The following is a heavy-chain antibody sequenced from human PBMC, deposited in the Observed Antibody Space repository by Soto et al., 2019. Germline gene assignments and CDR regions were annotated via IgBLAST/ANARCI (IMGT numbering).Heavy chain of an antibody. D-gene: IGHD6-13*01. CDR3: ARAAQQLANWFDP. J-gene: IGHJ5*02. V-gene: IGHV1-8*01. CDR1: GYTFTSYV. CDR2: MNPNSGNT. Sequence: QVQLVQSGAEVKKPGASVKVSCKASGYTFTSYVINWLRQATGQGLEWMGWMNPNSGNTGYAQKFQGRVTMTRNTSISTAYRELSSLRSEDTAVYYCARAAQQLANWFDPWGQGTLVTVSS.